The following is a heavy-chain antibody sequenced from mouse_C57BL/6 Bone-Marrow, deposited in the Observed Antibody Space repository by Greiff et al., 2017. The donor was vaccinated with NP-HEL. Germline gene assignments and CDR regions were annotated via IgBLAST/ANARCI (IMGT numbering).Heavy chain of an antibody. CDR1: GYTFTSYW. CDR2: IYPSDSET. D-gene: IGHD1-1*01. V-gene: IGHV1-61*01. CDR3: ARSVRYYGSSNWYFDV. Sequence: QVQLQQPGAELVRPGSSVKLSCKASGYTFTSYWMDWVKQRPGQGLEWIGNIYPSDSETHYNQKFKDKATLTVDKSSSTAYMQLSSLTSEDSAVYYCARSVRYYGSSNWYFDVWGTGTTVTVSS. J-gene: IGHJ1*03.